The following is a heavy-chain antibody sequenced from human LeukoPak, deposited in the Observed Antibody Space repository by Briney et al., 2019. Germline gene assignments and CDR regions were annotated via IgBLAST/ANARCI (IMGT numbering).Heavy chain of an antibody. V-gene: IGHV4-34*01. D-gene: IGHD2-15*01. CDR1: GSIXXXY. CDR2: INHSGST. CDR3: ARGGPRYCSGGSCYFGY. Sequence: GSIXXXYWSWVRQXPGKGLEWIGEINHSGSTNYNPSLRSRGTISVDTSKNQFSLKLSSVTAADTAVYYCARGGPRYCSGGSCYFGYWGQGTLVTVSS. J-gene: IGHJ4*02.